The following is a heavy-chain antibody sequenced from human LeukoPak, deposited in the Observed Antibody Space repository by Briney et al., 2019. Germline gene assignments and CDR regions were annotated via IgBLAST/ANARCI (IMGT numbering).Heavy chain of an antibody. J-gene: IGHJ5*02. CDR3: AREGAVATNNWFDP. D-gene: IGHD6-19*01. CDR2: ISYDGSNK. Sequence: PGGSLRLSCAASGFTFSSYAMHWVRQAPGKGLEWVAVISYDGSNKYYADSVKGRFTISRDNSKNTLYLQMNSLRAEDTAVYYCAREGAVATNNWFDPWGQGTLVTVSS. V-gene: IGHV3-30-3*01. CDR1: GFTFSSYA.